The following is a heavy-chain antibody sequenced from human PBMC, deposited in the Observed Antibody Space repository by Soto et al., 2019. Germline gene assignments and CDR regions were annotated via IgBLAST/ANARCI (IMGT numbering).Heavy chain of an antibody. D-gene: IGHD6-13*01. Sequence: ASVKVSCKASGYTFTSYAMHWVRQAPGQRLEWMGWINAGNGNTKYSQKFQGRVTITRDTSASTAYMELSSLRSEDTAVYYCARDLSPDLQYSSSWYAPGYWGQGTLVPVSS. CDR2: INAGNGNT. CDR1: GYTFTSYA. CDR3: ARDLSPDLQYSSSWYAPGY. V-gene: IGHV1-3*01. J-gene: IGHJ4*02.